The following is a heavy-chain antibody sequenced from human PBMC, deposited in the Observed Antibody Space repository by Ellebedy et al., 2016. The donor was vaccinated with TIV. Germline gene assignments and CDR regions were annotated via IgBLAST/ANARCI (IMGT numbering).Heavy chain of an antibody. J-gene: IGHJ5*02. V-gene: IGHV4-39*07. Sequence: MPSETLSLTCAVSGDSIISSGYYWGWLRQSPGKGLEWIGSIYYGGSAYYNPSLKSRVTVSVDTSMNQFSLNLSSVNAAETAVYYCARDPGPPRGRFHTWGQGTLVTVSS. CDR3: ARDPGPPRGRFHT. CDR2: IYYGGSA. CDR1: GDSIISSGYY.